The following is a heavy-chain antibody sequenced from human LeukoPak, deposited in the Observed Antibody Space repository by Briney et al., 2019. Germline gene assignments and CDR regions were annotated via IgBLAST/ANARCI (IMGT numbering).Heavy chain of an antibody. CDR2: ISSGTSYI. Sequence: PGGSLRLSCAASGFTFNTYTMNWVRQAPGKGLEWVSSISSGTSYIYYADSVKGRFTISRDNAKNSLYLQMNSLRAEDTAAYYCARDPTSSWETAFDIWGQGTMVTVSS. J-gene: IGHJ3*02. D-gene: IGHD1-26*01. V-gene: IGHV3-21*01. CDR1: GFTFNTYT. CDR3: ARDPTSSWETAFDI.